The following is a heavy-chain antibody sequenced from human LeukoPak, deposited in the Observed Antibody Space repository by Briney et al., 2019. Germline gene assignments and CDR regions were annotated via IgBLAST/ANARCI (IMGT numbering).Heavy chain of an antibody. CDR2: IDAGGGDT. D-gene: IGHD6-19*01. V-gene: IGHV3-23*01. CDR3: GRPTKYWLVRGNGVDV. J-gene: IGHJ6*02. CDR1: GFTFTSYV. Sequence: GRSLRLSCAASGFTFTSYVMTWVRQAPGKGLEWVSSIDAGGGDTYHSDSVKGRFTISRDNSMNTLYLQMNSLRADDTAVYYCGRPTKYWLVRGNGVDVWGQGTTVTVSS.